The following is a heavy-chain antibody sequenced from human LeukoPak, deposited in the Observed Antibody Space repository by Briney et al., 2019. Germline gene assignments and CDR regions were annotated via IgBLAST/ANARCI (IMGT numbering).Heavy chain of an antibody. J-gene: IGHJ4*02. D-gene: IGHD3-10*01. CDR3: ARDKGGMVPFDH. Sequence: GGSLRLSCEASGFTFGTFWMSWVRQAPGKGLEWVANINQGGETDYVDSVKGRFTIAGDHSKNLLYLQMNSLRPEDTAMYFCARDKGGMVPFDHWGQGTLVTVSS. CDR1: GFTFGTFW. CDR2: INQGGET. V-gene: IGHV3-7*01.